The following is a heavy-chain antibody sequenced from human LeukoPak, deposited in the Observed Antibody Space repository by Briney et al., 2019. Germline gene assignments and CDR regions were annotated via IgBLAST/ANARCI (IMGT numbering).Heavy chain of an antibody. D-gene: IGHD2-2*01. CDR2: ISNSGGTT. CDR3: AKDRSASSTPHIYYFDY. Sequence: GGSLRLSCAASGFTFSSYAMSWVRQAPGKGLEWVSAISNSGGTTYFADSVKGRFTISRDNSKNTLYVQMNSLRAEDTAVYYCAKDRSASSTPHIYYFDYWGQGILVTVSS. CDR1: GFTFSSYA. J-gene: IGHJ4*02. V-gene: IGHV3-23*01.